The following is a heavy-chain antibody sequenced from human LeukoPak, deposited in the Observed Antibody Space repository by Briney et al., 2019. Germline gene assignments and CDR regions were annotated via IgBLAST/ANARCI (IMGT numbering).Heavy chain of an antibody. Sequence: ASVKVSCKASGYTFTSYGISWVRQAPGQGLEWMGWISAYNGNTNYAQKLQGRVTMTTDTSTSTAYMELRSLRSDDTAVYYCARHPDCDFWSGYRPYYYYGMDVWGQGTTVTVSS. CDR3: ARHPDCDFWSGYRPYYYYGMDV. D-gene: IGHD3-3*01. J-gene: IGHJ6*02. CDR2: ISAYNGNT. V-gene: IGHV1-18*01. CDR1: GYTFTSYG.